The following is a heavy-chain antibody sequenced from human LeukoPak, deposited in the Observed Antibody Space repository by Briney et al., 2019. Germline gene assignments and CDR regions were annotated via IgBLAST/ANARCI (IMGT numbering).Heavy chain of an antibody. CDR2: LPPDGSYQ. Sequence: GGSLRLSCAASGFTFSDYTMLGVRQAPGKGLEWVALLPPDGSYQYYADSLKGRFTISRDNFKNALYLQMNSLRLEDTAVYYCARGLHDRSWYGAHWGQGTLLSVSS. CDR1: GFTFSDYT. CDR3: ARGLHDRSWYGAH. D-gene: IGHD6-13*01. V-gene: IGHV3-30*04. J-gene: IGHJ4*02.